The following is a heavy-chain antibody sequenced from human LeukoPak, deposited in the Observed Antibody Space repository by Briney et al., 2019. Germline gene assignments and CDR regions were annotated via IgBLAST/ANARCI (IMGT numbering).Heavy chain of an antibody. CDR1: GFTFSSYS. Sequence: GGSLRLSCAASGFTFSSYSMNWVRQAPGKELEWVSYISSSSSTIYYADSVKGRITISRDNAKNSLYLQMNSLRAEDTAVYYCARGDCSSTSCHAPWGQGTLVTVSS. V-gene: IGHV3-48*01. CDR2: ISSSSSTI. CDR3: ARGDCSSTSCHAP. J-gene: IGHJ5*02. D-gene: IGHD2-2*01.